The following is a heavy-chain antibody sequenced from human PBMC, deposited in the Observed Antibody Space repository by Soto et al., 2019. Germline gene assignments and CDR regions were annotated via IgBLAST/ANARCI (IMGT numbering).Heavy chain of an antibody. D-gene: IGHD6-19*01. CDR1: GFTVSSNY. CDR3: VRRNGLTVAGIRHFDY. Sequence: PGGSLRLSCAASGFTVSSNYMSWVRQAPGKGLEWVSVIYSGGSTYYADSVKGRFTISRDNSNNTLYLQMNRLRAEDTAVYFCVRRNGLTVAGIRHFDYWGPGTLVTVSS. V-gene: IGHV3-53*01. J-gene: IGHJ4*02. CDR2: IYSGGST.